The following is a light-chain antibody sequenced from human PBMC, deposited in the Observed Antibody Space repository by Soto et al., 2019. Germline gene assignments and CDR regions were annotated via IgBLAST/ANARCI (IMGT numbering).Light chain of an antibody. Sequence: EMVLTQSPGTLSLSPGERATLSCRASQRVTTSYLAWYQQKPGQAPRLLIYGASSRATGIPDRFSGSGSGTDFTLTISRLEPEDCAVYYCQQYGSSPRFGQGTKVEI. V-gene: IGKV3-20*01. CDR3: QQYGSSPR. CDR1: QRVTTSY. J-gene: IGKJ1*01. CDR2: GAS.